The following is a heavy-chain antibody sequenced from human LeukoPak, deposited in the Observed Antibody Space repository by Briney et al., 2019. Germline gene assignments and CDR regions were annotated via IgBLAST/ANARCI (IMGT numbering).Heavy chain of an antibody. CDR1: GFTFSSYW. Sequence: GGSLRLSWAASGFTFSSYWMSWVRQAPGKGLEWVANIKQDGSEKYYVDSVKGRFTISRDNAKNSLYLQMNSLRAEDTAVYYCAREGGSYCFDYWGQGTLVTVSS. D-gene: IGHD1-26*01. CDR3: AREGGSYCFDY. J-gene: IGHJ4*02. CDR2: IKQDGSEK. V-gene: IGHV3-7*01.